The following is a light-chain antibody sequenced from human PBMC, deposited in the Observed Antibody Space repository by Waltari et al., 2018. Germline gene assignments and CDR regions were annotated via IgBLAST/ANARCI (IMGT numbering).Light chain of an antibody. Sequence: IVLTQSPATLSLSPGDSATPSCRASQSVSSYLAWYQQKPGQAPRLLIYDASNSATGIPARFSGSGSGTDFTLTISSLEPEDFAVYYCQQRSNWPPGVTFGPGTKVDIK. V-gene: IGKV3-11*01. J-gene: IGKJ3*01. CDR1: QSVSSY. CDR2: DAS. CDR3: QQRSNWPPGVT.